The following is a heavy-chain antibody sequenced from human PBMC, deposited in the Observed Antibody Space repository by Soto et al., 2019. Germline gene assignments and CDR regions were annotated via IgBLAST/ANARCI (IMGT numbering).Heavy chain of an antibody. V-gene: IGHV3-23*01. CDR2: ISGSGGST. CDR3: AKDSYGDYEKRFGGSDFDY. J-gene: IGHJ4*02. D-gene: IGHD4-17*01. Sequence: EVQLLESGGGLVQPGGSLRLSCAASGFTFSSYAMSWVRQAPGKGLEWVSAISGSGGSTYYADSVKGRFTISRDNSKNTLYLQMNSLRAEDTAVYYCAKDSYGDYEKRFGGSDFDYWGQGTLVTVSS. CDR1: GFTFSSYA.